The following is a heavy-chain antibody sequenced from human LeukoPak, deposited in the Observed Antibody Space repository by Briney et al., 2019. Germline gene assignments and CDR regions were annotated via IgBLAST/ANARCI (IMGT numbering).Heavy chain of an antibody. CDR3: AKVAGIQLLKYYFDY. Sequence: GGSLRLSCAASGFTFSSYAVSWVRQAPGKGLEWVSAISGSGGSTYYADSVKGRFTISRDNSKNTLYLQMNSLRAEDTAVYYCAKVAGIQLLKYYFDYWGQGTLVTVSS. CDR1: GFTFSSYA. V-gene: IGHV3-23*01. D-gene: IGHD5-18*01. J-gene: IGHJ4*02. CDR2: ISGSGGST.